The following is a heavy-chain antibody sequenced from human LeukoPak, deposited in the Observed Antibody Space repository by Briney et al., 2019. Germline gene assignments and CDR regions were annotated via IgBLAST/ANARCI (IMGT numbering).Heavy chain of an antibody. Sequence: PSETLSLTCTVSGGSISSSCHYWGWIRPPPGKGREWIWSIYYSVRTSYNPSLASRVTISLDTPTNPFSLRPSSVTPARTAVYYCAAYGYPSRFDYWGQGNPVTVSS. CDR2: IYYSVRT. CDR3: AAYGYPSRFDY. CDR1: GGSISSSCHY. D-gene: IGHD5-18*01. J-gene: IGHJ4*02. V-gene: IGHV4-39*02.